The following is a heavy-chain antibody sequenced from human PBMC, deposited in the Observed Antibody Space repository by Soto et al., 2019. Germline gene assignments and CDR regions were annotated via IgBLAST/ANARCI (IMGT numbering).Heavy chain of an antibody. D-gene: IGHD3-3*01. CDR2: IVVGSGNT. CDR1: GFTVTSSA. J-gene: IGHJ4*02. CDR3: AAASYDFWSGFDY. Sequence: ASVKVSCKASGFTVTSSAVQWVRQARGQRLEWIGRIVVGSGNTNYAQKFQERVTITRDMSTSTAYMELSSLRSEDTAVYYCAAASYDFWSGFDYWGQGTLVTVSS. V-gene: IGHV1-58*01.